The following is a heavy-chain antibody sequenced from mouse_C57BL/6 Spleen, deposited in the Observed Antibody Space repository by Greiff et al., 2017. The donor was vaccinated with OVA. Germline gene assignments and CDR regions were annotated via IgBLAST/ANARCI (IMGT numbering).Heavy chain of an antibody. CDR1: GYTFTDYY. D-gene: IGHD3-2*02. Sequence: VQLQQSGPELVKPGASVKISCKASGYTFTDYYMNWVKQSHGKSLEWIGDINPNNGGTSYNQKFKGKATLTVDKSSSTAYMQLSSLTSEDSAVYYCAIDSSGYWGQGTTLTVSS. V-gene: IGHV1-26*01. CDR3: AIDSSGY. CDR2: INPNNGGT. J-gene: IGHJ2*01.